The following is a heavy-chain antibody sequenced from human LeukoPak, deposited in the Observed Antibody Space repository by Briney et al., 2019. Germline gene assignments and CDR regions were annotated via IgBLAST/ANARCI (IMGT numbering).Heavy chain of an antibody. CDR2: IKQAGSEK. D-gene: IGHD5-24*01. CDR1: GFDCSSYW. Sequence: GWSLRLSRAASGFDCSSYWMSWVPQASGNGLEWVANIKQAGSEKYYVDAVKGRFIISRDNAKNSLHLQMNTLRAEDTAVYYCARVWGPKPDMPAINDHFYYYMDVWGKGTTVTVSS. V-gene: IGHV3-7*01. CDR3: ARVWGPKPDMPAINDHFYYYMDV. J-gene: IGHJ6*03.